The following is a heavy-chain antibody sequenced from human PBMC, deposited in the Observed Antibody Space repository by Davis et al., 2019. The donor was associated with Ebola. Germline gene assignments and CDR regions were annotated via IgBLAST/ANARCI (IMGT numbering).Heavy chain of an antibody. Sequence: PSETLSLTCTVSGGSISSYYWSWIRQPPGKGLEWIGYIYYSGSTNYNPSLKSRVTISVDTSKNQFSLKLSSVTAADTAVYYCARDRIAAAGIGYYYYYYMDVWGKGTTVTVSS. V-gene: IGHV4-59*01. CDR1: GGSISSYY. CDR2: IYYSGST. D-gene: IGHD6-13*01. CDR3: ARDRIAAAGIGYYYYYYMDV. J-gene: IGHJ6*03.